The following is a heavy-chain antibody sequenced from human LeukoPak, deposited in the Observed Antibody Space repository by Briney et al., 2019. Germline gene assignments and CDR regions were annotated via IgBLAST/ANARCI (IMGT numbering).Heavy chain of an antibody. Sequence: GGSLRLSCAASGFTVSSNYMSWVRQAPGKGLEWVSVIYSGGSTYYADSVKGRFTISRDNSKNTLYLQMNSLRAEDTAVYYCARESITMVRGVRGDFDYWGQGTLVTVSS. V-gene: IGHV3-66*01. J-gene: IGHJ4*02. CDR2: IYSGGST. CDR3: ARESITMVRGVRGDFDY. CDR1: GFTVSSNY. D-gene: IGHD3-10*01.